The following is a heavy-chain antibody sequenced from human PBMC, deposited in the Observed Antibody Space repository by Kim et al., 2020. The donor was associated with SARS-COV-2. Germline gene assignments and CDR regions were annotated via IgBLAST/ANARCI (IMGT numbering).Heavy chain of an antibody. CDR2: IWYDGSNK. CDR3: ARDPRDNYDFWSGYANYYYYGMYV. CDR1: GFTFSSYG. Sequence: GGSLRLSCAASGFTFSSYGMHWVRQAPGKGLEWVAVIWYDGSNKYYADSVKGRFTISRDNSKNTLYLQMNSLRAEDTAVYYCARDPRDNYDFWSGYANYYYYGMYVWGQGTTVTVSS. V-gene: IGHV3-33*08. D-gene: IGHD3-3*01. J-gene: IGHJ6*02.